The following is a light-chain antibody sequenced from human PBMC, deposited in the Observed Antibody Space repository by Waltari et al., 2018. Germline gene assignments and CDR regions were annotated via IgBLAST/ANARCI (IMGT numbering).Light chain of an antibody. CDR3: VVYIGSGIWV. J-gene: IGLJ2*01. CDR2: STS. Sequence: QTVVTQEPSLSVSPGGSVTLTCCLTSCSVSAGYSPSWYRQTPGQAPRTVIYSTSTRSSGVPDRFSGSILGNKAALTIAGAQTDDESHYYCVVYIGSGIWVFGGGTKLTVL. CDR1: SCSVSAGYS. V-gene: IGLV8-61*01.